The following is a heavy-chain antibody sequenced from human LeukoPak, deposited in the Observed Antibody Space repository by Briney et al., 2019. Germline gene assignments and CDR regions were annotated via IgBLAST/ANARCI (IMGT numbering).Heavy chain of an antibody. D-gene: IGHD6-19*01. CDR1: GFTVSSNY. V-gene: IGHV3-53*01. CDR3: TKLKGWYGEGFFDY. CDR2: LYSGGAT. Sequence: GGSLRLSCAASGFTVSSNYMSWVRQPAGKGLEWVSVLYSGGATFYADSVKGRFTISRDTSKNTLYLQMNDLRADDTAVYYCTKLKGWYGEGFFDYWSQGTLVTVSS. J-gene: IGHJ4*02.